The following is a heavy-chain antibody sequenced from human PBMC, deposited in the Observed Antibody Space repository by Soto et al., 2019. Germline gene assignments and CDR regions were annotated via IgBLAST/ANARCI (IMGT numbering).Heavy chain of an antibody. CDR3: ARVRPGRESYPQPYYFDY. CDR1: GYTFTGYY. Sequence: ASVKVSCKASGYTFTGYYMHWVRQAPGQGLEWMGWINPNSGGTNYAQKFQGWVTMTRDTSISTAYMELSRLRSDDTAVYYCARVRPGRESYPQPYYFDYWGQGTLVTVSS. CDR2: INPNSGGT. D-gene: IGHD1-26*01. V-gene: IGHV1-2*04. J-gene: IGHJ4*02.